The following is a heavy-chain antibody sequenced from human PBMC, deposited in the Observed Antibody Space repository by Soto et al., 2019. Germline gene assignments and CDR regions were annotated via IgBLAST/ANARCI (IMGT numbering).Heavy chain of an antibody. J-gene: IGHJ5*02. Sequence: ASVKVSCKASGYTFTSYGISWVRQAPGQGLEWMGWISAYNGNTNYAQKLQGRVTMTTDTSTSTAYMELRSLRSGDTAVYYCARLTTVTSVSPDENWFDPWGQGTLVTVSS. CDR2: ISAYNGNT. CDR1: GYTFTSYG. V-gene: IGHV1-18*04. D-gene: IGHD4-17*01. CDR3: ARLTTVTSVSPDENWFDP.